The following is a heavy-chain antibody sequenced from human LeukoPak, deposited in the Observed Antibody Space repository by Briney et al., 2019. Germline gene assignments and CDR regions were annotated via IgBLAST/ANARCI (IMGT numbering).Heavy chain of an antibody. V-gene: IGHV4-38-2*02. CDR1: GYSISSGYY. D-gene: IGHD1-26*01. Sequence: SETLSLTCTVSGYSISSGYYWGWIRQPPGKGLEWIGSIYHSGSTYYNPSLKSRVTISVGTSKNQFSLKLSSVTAADTAVYYCARAGKGAYYYYMDVWGKGTTVTVSS. J-gene: IGHJ6*03. CDR2: IYHSGST. CDR3: ARAGKGAYYYYMDV.